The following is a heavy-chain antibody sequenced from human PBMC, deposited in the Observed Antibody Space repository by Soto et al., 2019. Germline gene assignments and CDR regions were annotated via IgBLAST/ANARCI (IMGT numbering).Heavy chain of an antibody. D-gene: IGHD2-15*01. V-gene: IGHV3-23*01. CDR2: ISVTPGIT. CDR3: SKWSGDGDL. CDR1: GFTMSTYS. Sequence: EMQLLESGGGLVQPGGSLRLSCAASGFTMSTYSVTWVRQAPGKGLEWVSGISVTPGITFYADSVKGRFTISRDSSKNAVYLQTNSLRAEDRAMYFGSKWSGDGDLWGQGTLVTVPS. J-gene: IGHJ4*02.